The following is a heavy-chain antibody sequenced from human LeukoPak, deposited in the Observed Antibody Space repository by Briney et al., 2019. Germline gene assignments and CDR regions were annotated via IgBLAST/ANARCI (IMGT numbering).Heavy chain of an antibody. D-gene: IGHD5/OR15-5a*01. V-gene: IGHV4-30-2*01. Sequence: SQTLSLTCAVSGGSISSGGYSWSWIRQPPGKGLEWIGYIYHSGSTYYNPSLKSRVTISVDRSKNQFSLKLSSVTAADTAVYYCASGGIRREDIVSDPYWYFDLWGRGTLVTVSS. CDR3: ASGGIRREDIVSDPYWYFDL. J-gene: IGHJ2*01. CDR1: GGSISSGGYS. CDR2: IYHSGST.